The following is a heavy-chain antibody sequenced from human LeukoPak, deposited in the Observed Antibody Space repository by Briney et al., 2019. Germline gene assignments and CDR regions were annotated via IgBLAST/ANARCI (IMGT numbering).Heavy chain of an antibody. CDR2: IIPIFGTA. J-gene: IGHJ6*02. Sequence: SVKVSCKASGGTFSSYAISWVRQAPGQGLEWMGGIIPIFGTANYAQKFQGRVTITTDESTSTAYMELSRLRSDDTAVYYCARWGWQQLTFYGMDVWGQGTTVTVSS. CDR1: GGTFSSYA. CDR3: ARWGWQQLTFYGMDV. D-gene: IGHD6-13*01. V-gene: IGHV1-69*05.